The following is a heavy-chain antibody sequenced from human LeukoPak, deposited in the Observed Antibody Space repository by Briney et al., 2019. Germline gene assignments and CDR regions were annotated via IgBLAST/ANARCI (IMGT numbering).Heavy chain of an antibody. V-gene: IGHV4-34*01. J-gene: IGHJ4*02. D-gene: IGHD6-13*01. CDR1: GGSFSGYY. CDR2: INHSGSI. Sequence: PSETLSLTCAVYGGSFSGYYWSWIRQPPGKGLEWIGEINHSGSINYNPSLKSRVTISVDTSKNQFSLKLSSVTAADTAVYYCSVMGSSSWYDFHDYFDYWGQGTLVTVSS. CDR3: SVMGSSSWYDFHDYFDY.